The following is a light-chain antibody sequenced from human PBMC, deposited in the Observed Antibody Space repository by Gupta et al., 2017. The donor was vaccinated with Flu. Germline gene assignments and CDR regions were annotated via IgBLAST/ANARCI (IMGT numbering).Light chain of an antibody. CDR3: ALYMGSGIWV. J-gene: IGLJ3*02. V-gene: IGLV8-61*01. Sequence: TVTLTCALTSGSVSTSYYPSWYQQTPGRTHRLLIYVTDTRSAGVPGRFSGSIRGNKAALTITGAQADDASVYYCALYMGSGIWVFGGGTKLTGL. CDR2: VTD. CDR1: SGSVSTSYY.